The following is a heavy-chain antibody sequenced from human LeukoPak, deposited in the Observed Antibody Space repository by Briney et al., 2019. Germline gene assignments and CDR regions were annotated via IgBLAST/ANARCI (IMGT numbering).Heavy chain of an antibody. CDR1: GDTFTGYY. CDR2: INPNSGGT. Sequence: ASVKVSCKASGDTFTGYYMRWVRQAPGQGLEWMGWINPNSGGTNYAQKFQGRVTMTRDTSISTAYMELSRLRSDDTAVYYCARGARRAVAALDYWGQGTLVTVSS. D-gene: IGHD6-19*01. CDR3: ARGARRAVAALDY. J-gene: IGHJ4*02. V-gene: IGHV1-2*02.